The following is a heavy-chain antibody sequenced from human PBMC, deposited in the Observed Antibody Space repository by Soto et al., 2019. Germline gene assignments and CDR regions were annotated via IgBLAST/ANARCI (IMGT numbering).Heavy chain of an antibody. J-gene: IGHJ5*02. Sequence: PSETLSLTCAVYGGSFSGYYWSWIRQPPGKGLEWIGEINHSGSTNYNPSLKSRVTISVDTSKNQFSLKLSSVTAADTAVYYCARVLGGIVVVPAATRGANWFDPWGQGTLVTVSS. V-gene: IGHV4-34*01. CDR2: INHSGST. CDR3: ARVLGGIVVVPAATRGANWFDP. D-gene: IGHD2-2*01. CDR1: GGSFSGYY.